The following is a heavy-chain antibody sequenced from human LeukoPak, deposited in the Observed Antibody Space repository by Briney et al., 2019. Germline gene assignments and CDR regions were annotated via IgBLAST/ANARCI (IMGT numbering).Heavy chain of an antibody. CDR2: VYYGGST. J-gene: IGHJ4*02. CDR1: GASINDFY. D-gene: IGHD5-12*01. V-gene: IGHV4-59*01. CDR3: ARGGIRGYSAFDNLDF. Sequence: KPSETLSLTCAVSGASINDFYWTWIRQPPGKGLEWLGYVYYGGSTNYNPSLKSRVSMSVDTSKNQFSLTLTSVTVADTAFYYCARGGIRGYSAFDNLDFRGLGTHVTVSS.